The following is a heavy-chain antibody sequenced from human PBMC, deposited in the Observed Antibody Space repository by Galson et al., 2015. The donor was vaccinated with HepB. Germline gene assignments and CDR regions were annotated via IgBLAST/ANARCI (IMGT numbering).Heavy chain of an antibody. CDR1: GGTFSSYA. Sequence: SVKVSCKASGGTFSSYAISWVRQAPGQGLEWMGRIIPILGIANYAQKFQGRVTITADKSTSTAYMELSSLRSEDTAVYYCASNYYGSGSYYNPYDYWGQGTLVTVSS. CDR3: ASNYYGSGSYYNPYDY. J-gene: IGHJ4*02. D-gene: IGHD3-10*01. V-gene: IGHV1-69*04. CDR2: IIPILGIA.